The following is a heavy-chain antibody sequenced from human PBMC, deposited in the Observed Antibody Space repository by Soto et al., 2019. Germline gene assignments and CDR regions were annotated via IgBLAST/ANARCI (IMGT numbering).Heavy chain of an antibody. CDR3: AKAYSSSWYNYYYYYGMDV. J-gene: IGHJ6*02. V-gene: IGHV3-23*01. D-gene: IGHD6-13*01. Sequence: GSLRLSCAASGFTFSSYAMSWVRQAPGKGLEWVSAISGSGGSTYYADSVKGRFTISRDNSKNTLYLQMNSLRAEDTAVYYCAKAYSSSWYNYYYYYGMDVWGQGTTVTVSS. CDR2: ISGSGGST. CDR1: GFTFSSYA.